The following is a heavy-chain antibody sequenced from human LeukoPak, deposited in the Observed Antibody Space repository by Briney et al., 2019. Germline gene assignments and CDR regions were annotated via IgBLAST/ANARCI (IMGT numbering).Heavy chain of an antibody. V-gene: IGHV4-31*03. J-gene: IGHJ4*02. D-gene: IGHD6-6*01. CDR2: IYDYGSI. CDR1: RGSISSGDYY. CDR3: ARLLAARRSFAY. Sequence: SETLSLTCTVSRGSISSGDYYWSWIRQHPGKGLEWIGSIYDYGSICYTPPLKSRLTISVDTSKNHFSLKLSAVTAADTAVFYCARLLAARRSFAYWGQGALVTVSS.